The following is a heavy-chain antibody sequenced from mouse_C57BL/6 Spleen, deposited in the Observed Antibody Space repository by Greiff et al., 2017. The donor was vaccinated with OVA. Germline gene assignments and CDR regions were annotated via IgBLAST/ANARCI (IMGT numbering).Heavy chain of an antibody. D-gene: IGHD2-5*01. V-gene: IGHV7-3*01. J-gene: IGHJ1*03. CDR2: IRNNANGYTT. CDR3: ARGESNPWYFDV. Sequence: AASGFSFTDYYMSWVRQPPGKALEWLGFIRNNANGYTTEYSASVKGRFTISRDNSQSILYLQMNALRAEDSATYYCARGESNPWYFDVWGTGTTVTVSS. CDR1: GFSFTDYY.